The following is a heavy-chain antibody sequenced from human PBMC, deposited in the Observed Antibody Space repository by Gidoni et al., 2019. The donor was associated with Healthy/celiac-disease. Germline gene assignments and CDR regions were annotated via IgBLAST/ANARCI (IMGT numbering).Heavy chain of an antibody. CDR1: GGTISSSSNS. J-gene: IGHJ3*02. D-gene: IGHD2-15*01. CDR3: ARRGPYCSGGSCYPNDAFDI. Sequence: QLQLQESGPGLVKPSETLSPTCTRYGGTISSSSNSWGWLRQPPRKGMEWIGSIYYSGSTYYSPSLKSRVTISVDTSKYQFSLKLSSVTAADTAVYYCARRGPYCSGGSCYPNDAFDIWGQGTMITVSS. V-gene: IGHV4-39*01. CDR2: IYYSGST.